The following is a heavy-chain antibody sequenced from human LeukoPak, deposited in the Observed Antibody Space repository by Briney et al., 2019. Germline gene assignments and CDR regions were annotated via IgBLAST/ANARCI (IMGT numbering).Heavy chain of an antibody. CDR2: IYYSGST. CDR3: ARDHDYYDSSGYYLDY. Sequence: SETLSLTCTVSGGSISSYYRSWIRQPPGKGLEWIGYIYYSGSTNYNPSLKSRVTISVDTSKNQFSLKLSSVTAADTAVYYCARDHDYYDSSGYYLDYWGQGTLVTVSS. CDR1: GGSISSYY. V-gene: IGHV4-59*01. D-gene: IGHD3-22*01. J-gene: IGHJ4*02.